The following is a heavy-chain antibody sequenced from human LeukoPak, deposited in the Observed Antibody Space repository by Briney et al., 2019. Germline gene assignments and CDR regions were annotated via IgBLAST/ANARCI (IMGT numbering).Heavy chain of an antibody. CDR2: IRNKANRNTT. Sequence: GGSLRLSCAASGFTFSDHYMDGVGQAPGKGLEWVGRIRNKANRNTTEYAASVKGRFTISRDDSKNSLYLQMNSLKTEDTAVYYCARDRYSGSYSDYWGQGTLVTVSS. D-gene: IGHD1-26*01. CDR1: GFTFSDHY. J-gene: IGHJ4*02. CDR3: ARDRYSGSYSDY. V-gene: IGHV3-72*01.